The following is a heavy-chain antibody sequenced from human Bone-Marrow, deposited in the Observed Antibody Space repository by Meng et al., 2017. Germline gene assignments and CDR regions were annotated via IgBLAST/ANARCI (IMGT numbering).Heavy chain of an antibody. CDR3: AKDVYYYDSSGYYFRSLSFDY. D-gene: IGHD3-22*01. Sequence: GGSLRLSCTASGFTFSAYAMSWVRQAPGKGLEWVSAISGSGGSTYYTDSVKGRFTISRDNSKNTLYLQMNSLRAEDTAVYYCAKDVYYYDSSGYYFRSLSFDYWGQGMLVTVSS. CDR2: ISGSGGST. V-gene: IGHV3-23*01. J-gene: IGHJ4*02. CDR1: GFTFSAYA.